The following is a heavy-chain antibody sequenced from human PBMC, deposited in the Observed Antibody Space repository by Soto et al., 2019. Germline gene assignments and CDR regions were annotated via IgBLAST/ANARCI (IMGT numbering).Heavy chain of an antibody. D-gene: IGHD6-6*01. CDR1: GFIFSSYG. CDR2: ISNDGTNK. Sequence: QVQLVESGGGVVQPGRSLRLSCAASGFIFSSYGMHWVRQAPGKGLEWVAVISNDGTNKYYADSVKGRFTISRDQSKNTLYLQMNSLRREDTAVYYCARPRRDFYYYFGVDVWGQGATVTVSS. V-gene: IGHV3-30*03. J-gene: IGHJ6*02. CDR3: ARPRRDFYYYFGVDV.